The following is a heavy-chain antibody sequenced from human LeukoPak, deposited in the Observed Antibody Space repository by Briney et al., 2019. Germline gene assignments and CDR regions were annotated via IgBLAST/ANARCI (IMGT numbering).Heavy chain of an antibody. Sequence: GGSLRLSCAASRFTFSSYGMHWVRQAPGKGLEWVAVIWYDGSNKYYADSVKGRFTISRDNSKNTLYLQMNSLRAEDTAVYYCARGAYYYEDWGQGTLVTVSS. D-gene: IGHD3-22*01. CDR2: IWYDGSNK. CDR3: ARGAYYYED. CDR1: RFTFSSYG. J-gene: IGHJ4*02. V-gene: IGHV3-33*01.